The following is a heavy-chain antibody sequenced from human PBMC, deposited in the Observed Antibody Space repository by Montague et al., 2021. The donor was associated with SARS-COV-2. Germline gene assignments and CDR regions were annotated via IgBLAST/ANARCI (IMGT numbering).Heavy chain of an antibody. D-gene: IGHD5-12*01. CDR1: GASSSNYY. Sequence: SETLSLTCAVYGASSSNYYWSWIRQSPGKGLEWVGEINHSGYTDYNPSLESRLTISLDSSKKQFSLKMTSVTAADTAINYCASAPRYSFGFWAYWGQGTLVSVSS. V-gene: IGHV4-34*01. J-gene: IGHJ4*02. CDR2: INHSGYT. CDR3: ASAPRYSFGFWAY.